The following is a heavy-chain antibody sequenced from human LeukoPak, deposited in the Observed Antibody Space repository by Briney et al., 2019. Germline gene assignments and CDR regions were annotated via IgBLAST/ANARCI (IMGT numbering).Heavy chain of an antibody. V-gene: IGHV3-21*01. D-gene: IGHD3-22*01. Sequence: GGSLRLSCAASGFTFYTYSMKWVRQAPGKGLEWVSSISSSGTYIYYADSVKGRFTVSRDNAKNSLYLQMNSLRDEDTAVYYCARKDYYDSSGYYAREVVRAFDIWGQGTMVTVSS. J-gene: IGHJ3*02. CDR3: ARKDYYDSSGYYAREVVRAFDI. CDR1: GFTFYTYS. CDR2: ISSSGTYI.